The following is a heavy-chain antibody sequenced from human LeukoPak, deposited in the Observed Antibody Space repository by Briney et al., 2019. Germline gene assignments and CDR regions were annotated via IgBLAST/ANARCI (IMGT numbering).Heavy chain of an antibody. CDR1: GGTFSSYA. Sequence: ASVKVSYKASGGTFSSYAISWVRQAPGQGLEWMGWISAYNGNTNYAQKLQGRVTMTTDTSTSTAYMELRSLRSDDTAVYYCARTVDYYDSSGLYNWFDPWGQGTLVTVSS. CDR3: ARTVDYYDSSGLYNWFDP. CDR2: ISAYNGNT. J-gene: IGHJ5*02. D-gene: IGHD3-22*01. V-gene: IGHV1-18*01.